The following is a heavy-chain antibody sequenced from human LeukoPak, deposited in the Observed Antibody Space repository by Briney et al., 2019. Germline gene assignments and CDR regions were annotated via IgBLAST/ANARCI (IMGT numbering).Heavy chain of an antibody. CDR1: GGSISSYY. CDR2: IYYSGST. D-gene: IGHD3-3*01. CDR3: ARGPKVLRFLEWRSRPFQH. J-gene: IGHJ1*01. Sequence: SETLSLTCTVSGGSISSYYWSWIRQPPGKGLEWIGYIYYSGSTNYNPSLKSRVTISVDTSKNQFSLKLSSVTAADTAVYYCARGPKVLRFLEWRSRPFQHWGQGTLVTVSS. V-gene: IGHV4-59*01.